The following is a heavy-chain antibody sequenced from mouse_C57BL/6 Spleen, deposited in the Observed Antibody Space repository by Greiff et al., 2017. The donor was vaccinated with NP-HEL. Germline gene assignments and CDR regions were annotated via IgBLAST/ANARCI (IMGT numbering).Heavy chain of an antibody. D-gene: IGHD2-9*01. CDR3: ARAGPSMVTTGYYAMDY. V-gene: IGHV1-61*01. J-gene: IGHJ4*01. CDR2: IYPSDSET. CDR1: GYTFTSYW. Sequence: VQLQQPGAELVRPGSSVKLSCKASGYTFTSYWMDWVKQRPGQGLEWIGNIYPSDSETHYNQKFKDKATLTVDKSSSTAYMQLSSLTSEDSSVYYCARAGPSMVTTGYYAMDYWGQGTSVTVSS.